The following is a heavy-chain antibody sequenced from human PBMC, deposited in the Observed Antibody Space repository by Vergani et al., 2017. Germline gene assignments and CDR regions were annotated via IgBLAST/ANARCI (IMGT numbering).Heavy chain of an antibody. CDR1: GFTFSSYS. CDR3: ARTAAAGSYYYGMDV. V-gene: IGHV3-21*01. CDR2: ISSSSSYI. D-gene: IGHD6-13*01. Sequence: EVQLVESGGGLVKPGGSLRLSCAASGFTFSSYSMNWVRQAPGKGLEWVSSISSSSSYIYYADSVKGRFTISRDNAKNSLYLQMNSLRAEDTAVYYCARTAAAGSYYYGMDVWGQGTTVTVSS. J-gene: IGHJ6*02.